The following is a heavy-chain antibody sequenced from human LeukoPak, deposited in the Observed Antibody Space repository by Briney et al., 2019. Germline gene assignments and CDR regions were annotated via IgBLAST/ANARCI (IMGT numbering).Heavy chain of an antibody. CDR2: IYYSWST. J-gene: IGHJ5*02. CDR1: GGSISSSSYY. D-gene: IGHD3-9*01. V-gene: IGHV4-39*01. Sequence: PAETLSLTCTVSGGSISSSSYYWGWIRQPPGKGLEWIGSIYYSWSTYYNPSLKSRVTISVDTSKTQFSLKLSSVTAADTAVYYCARRLTYYDILPGYYGGSFAPWGQGTLVTVSS. CDR3: ARRLTYYDILPGYYGGSFAP.